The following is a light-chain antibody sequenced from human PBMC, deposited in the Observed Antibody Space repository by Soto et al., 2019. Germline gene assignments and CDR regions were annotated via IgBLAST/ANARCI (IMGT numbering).Light chain of an antibody. CDR1: SSNIGTDD. CDR2: RNN. V-gene: IGLV1-47*01. CDR3: AAWDASLSGYV. Sequence: QSVLTQPPSASGTPGQRVTISCSGSSSNIGTDDVFWYLQLPGTAPKLLIYRNNQRPSGVSDRFSGSKSGTSASLAISGLRSEDEVDYYCAAWDASLSGYVFGTGTKVTVL. J-gene: IGLJ1*01.